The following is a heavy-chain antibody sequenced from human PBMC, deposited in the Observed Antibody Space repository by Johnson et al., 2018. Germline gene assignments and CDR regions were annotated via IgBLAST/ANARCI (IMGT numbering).Heavy chain of an antibody. J-gene: IGHJ1*01. D-gene: IGHD6-25*01. CDR3: VKEGGPQY. CDR2: IIPVFGPP. Sequence: QVQLVESGAEVKKPGSSVKVSCKASGGTFNSFAISWVRQAPGQGLEWMGQIIPVFGPPNYAQRMQGRVTIIAAESTSTVYMELSSLRSEDTAVYYCVKEGGPQYWGQGTRVTVSS. V-gene: IGHV1-69*01. CDR1: GGTFNSFA.